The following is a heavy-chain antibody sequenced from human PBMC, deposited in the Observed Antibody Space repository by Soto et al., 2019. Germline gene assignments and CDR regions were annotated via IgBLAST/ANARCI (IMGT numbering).Heavy chain of an antibody. D-gene: IGHD1-1*01. CDR2: VYYNGIT. J-gene: IGHJ4*02. CDR1: GGSINNHY. CDR3: TRGHWHAAY. Sequence: QVQLQESGPGLVKPSETLSLTCTVSGGSINNHYWSWIRQPPGKGLEWLGYVYYNGITNYNPTVPSPVTMSMEQTKNQLPRNLTPLTAAETAIYYSTRGHWHAAYWGKGTLVTVPS. V-gene: IGHV4-59*11.